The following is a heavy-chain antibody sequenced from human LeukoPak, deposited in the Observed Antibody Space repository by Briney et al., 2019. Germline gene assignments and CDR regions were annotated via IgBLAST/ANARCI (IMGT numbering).Heavy chain of an antibody. V-gene: IGHV4-39*01. D-gene: IGHD3/OR15-3a*01. Sequence: SETLSLTCTVSGGSISSSSYFWGWIRQPPGKGLEWIGSIYYSGNTYYNASLKGQVSISIDTSKNQFSLRLTSVTAADTAVYYCARQTGSGLFILPGGQGTLVTVSS. CDR3: ARQTGSGLFILP. CDR2: IYYSGNT. CDR1: GGSISSSSYF. J-gene: IGHJ4*02.